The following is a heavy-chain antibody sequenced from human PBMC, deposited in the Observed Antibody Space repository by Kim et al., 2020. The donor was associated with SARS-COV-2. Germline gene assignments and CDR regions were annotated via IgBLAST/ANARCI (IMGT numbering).Heavy chain of an antibody. J-gene: IGHJ4*02. CDR3: AKAVSTIVMAGNFDY. CDR1: GFTFSSHA. Sequence: GGSLRLSCAASGFTFSSHALNWVRQAPGKGLQWVSGISAGGGGTYYADSVKGRFTISRDNSKSTLSLQMNSLRAEDTAVYYCAKAVSTIVMAGNFDYWGQGTLVTVSS. V-gene: IGHV3-23*01. D-gene: IGHD6-19*01. CDR2: ISAGGGGT.